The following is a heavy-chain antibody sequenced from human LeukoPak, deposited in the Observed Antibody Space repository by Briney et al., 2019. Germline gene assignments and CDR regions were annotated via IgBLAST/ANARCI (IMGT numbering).Heavy chain of an antibody. CDR3: AKEPYDSGSFRTDYYYMDV. Sequence: ASVKVSCKASGYTFTSYYMHWVRQAPGQGLEWMGWINPNSGGTNYAQKFQGRVTMTRDTSISTAYMELSRLRSDDTAVYYCAKEPYDSGSFRTDYYYMDVWGKGTTVTISS. J-gene: IGHJ6*03. CDR2: INPNSGGT. CDR1: GYTFTSYY. D-gene: IGHD3-10*01. V-gene: IGHV1-2*02.